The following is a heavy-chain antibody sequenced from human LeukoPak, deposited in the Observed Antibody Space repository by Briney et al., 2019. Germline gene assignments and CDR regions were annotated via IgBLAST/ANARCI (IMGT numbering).Heavy chain of an antibody. CDR1: GFTFSSYG. V-gene: IGHV3-23*01. Sequence: GGTLRLSCAASGFTFSSYGMSWVRQAPGKGLEWVSAISGSGGRTYYADSVKGRFTISRDNSKNTLYLQMNSLRAEDTAVYYCAREMGGARLDYWGQGTLVTVSS. J-gene: IGHJ4*02. D-gene: IGHD3-16*01. CDR2: ISGSGGRT. CDR3: AREMGGARLDY.